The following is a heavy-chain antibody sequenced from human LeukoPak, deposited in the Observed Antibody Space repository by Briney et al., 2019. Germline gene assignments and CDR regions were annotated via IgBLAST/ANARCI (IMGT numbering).Heavy chain of an antibody. CDR1: GYTFTGYY. D-gene: IGHD3-10*01. CDR3: ARDGLLWFGEFRYYYYYMDV. Sequence: ASVTVSCKASGYTFTGYYMHWVRQAPGQGLEWMGWINPNSGGTNYAQKFQGRVTMTRDTSISTAYMELSRLRSDGTAVYYCARDGLLWFGEFRYYYYYMDVWGKGTTVTISS. CDR2: INPNSGGT. V-gene: IGHV1-2*02. J-gene: IGHJ6*03.